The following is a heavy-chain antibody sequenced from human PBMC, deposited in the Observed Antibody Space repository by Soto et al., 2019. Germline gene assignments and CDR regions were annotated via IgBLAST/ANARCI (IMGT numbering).Heavy chain of an antibody. V-gene: IGHV3-33*01. Sequence: IRSCAASGFTFSSYGMHWVRQAPGKGLEWVAVIWYDGSNKYYADSVKGRFTISRDNSKNTLYLQMNSLRAEDTAVYYCARVLYCTNGVCSGAENIYYYGTAVWDKGKPVRVSA. CDR3: ARVLYCTNGVCSGAENIYYYGTAV. D-gene: IGHD2-8*01. CDR2: IWYDGSNK. J-gene: IGHJ6*04. CDR1: GFTFSSYG.